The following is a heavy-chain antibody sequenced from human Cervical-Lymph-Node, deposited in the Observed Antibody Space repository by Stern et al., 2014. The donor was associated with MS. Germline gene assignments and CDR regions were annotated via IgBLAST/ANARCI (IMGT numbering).Heavy chain of an antibody. J-gene: IGHJ4*02. CDR2: VIHICGTA. V-gene: IGHV1-69*01. CDR3: ARDSRHYDASYYFDS. D-gene: IGHD3-16*01. CDR1: GGTFSSYA. Sequence: VQLVESGAEVKKPGSSVKVSCKASGGTFSSYAINWVRQAPGQGPEWMGGVIHICGTANYAQKFQGRVTITADESTSTAYMELSSLRSEDTAVYYCARDSRHYDASYYFDSWGQGTLVTVSS.